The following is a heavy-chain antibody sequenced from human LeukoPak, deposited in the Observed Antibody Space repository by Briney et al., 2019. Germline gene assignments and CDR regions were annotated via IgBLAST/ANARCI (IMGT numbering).Heavy chain of an antibody. Sequence: GASVKVSYKASGYTFTSYYMHWVRQAPGQGLEWMGIINPSGGSTSYAQKFQGRVTMTRDTSTSTVYMELSSLRSEDTAVYYCARDWYYYDSSGYIRGISFDYWGQGTLVTVSS. CDR3: ARDWYYYDSSGYIRGISFDY. CDR2: INPSGGST. J-gene: IGHJ4*02. D-gene: IGHD3-22*01. CDR1: GYTFTSYY. V-gene: IGHV1-46*01.